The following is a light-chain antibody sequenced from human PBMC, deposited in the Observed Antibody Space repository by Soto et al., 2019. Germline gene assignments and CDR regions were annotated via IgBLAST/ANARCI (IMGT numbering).Light chain of an antibody. CDR3: QQYNNWPRT. V-gene: IGKV3-15*01. CDR2: GAS. CDR1: QSVSSN. Sequence: EIVMTQSPATLSVSPGDRATISCRASQSVSSNLAWYQQKPGQAPRLLIYGASTRDTGIPARFSGSGSGTEFTLTISSLQSEDFAVYYCQQYNNWPRTFGQGTKVDIK. J-gene: IGKJ1*01.